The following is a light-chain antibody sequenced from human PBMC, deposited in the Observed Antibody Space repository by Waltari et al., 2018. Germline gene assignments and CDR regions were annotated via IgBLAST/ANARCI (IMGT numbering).Light chain of an antibody. CDR3: QQYNNWPPFT. Sequence: EIVMTQSPATLSVSPGERATLPCRASQSVSSKLAWYKQKLGQAPRLLIYGASTRATGIPARFSGSGSGTEFTLTISSLQSEDFALYYCQQYNNWPPFTFGQGTKLEIK. V-gene: IGKV3-15*01. CDR2: GAS. J-gene: IGKJ2*01. CDR1: QSVSSK.